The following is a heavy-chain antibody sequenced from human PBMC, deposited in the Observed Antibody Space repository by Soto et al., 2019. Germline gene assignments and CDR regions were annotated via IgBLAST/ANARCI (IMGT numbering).Heavy chain of an antibody. J-gene: IGHJ3*02. D-gene: IGHD2-21*01. Sequence: SGPTLVNPTQTLTLTCTFSGFSLSTSGMCVSWIRQPPGKALEWLARIDWDDDKYYSTSLKTRLTISKDTSKNQVVLTMTNMDPVDTATYYCARDSYCRGPSDDAFDIWGQGTMVTVSS. CDR3: ARDSYCRGPSDDAFDI. CDR1: GFSLSTSGMC. V-gene: IGHV2-70*11. CDR2: IDWDDDK.